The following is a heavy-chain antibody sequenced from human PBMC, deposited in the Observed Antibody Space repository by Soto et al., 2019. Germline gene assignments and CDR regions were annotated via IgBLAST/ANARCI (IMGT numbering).Heavy chain of an antibody. D-gene: IGHD2-2*01. V-gene: IGHV3-48*02. CDR3: ARGEKVVPAALYYYYGMDV. CDR1: GFTFSSYS. Sequence: GGSLRLSCAASGFTFSSYSVNWVRQAPGKGLEWVSYISSSSSTIYYADSVKGRFTISRDNAKNSLYLQMNSLRDEDTAVYYCARGEKVVPAALYYYYGMDVWGQGTTVTVSS. CDR2: ISSSSSTI. J-gene: IGHJ6*02.